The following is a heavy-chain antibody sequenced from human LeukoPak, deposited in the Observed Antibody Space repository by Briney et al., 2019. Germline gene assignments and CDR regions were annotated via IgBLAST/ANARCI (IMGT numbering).Heavy chain of an antibody. CDR2: IRSKANSYAT. CDR1: GFTFSGSA. D-gene: IGHD1-26*01. J-gene: IGHJ3*02. V-gene: IGHV3-73*01. CDR3: ANLLTLGATGALRDAFDI. Sequence: PGGSLRLSCAASGFTFSGSAMHWVRQASGKGLEWVGRIRSKANSYATAYAASVKGRFTISRDDSKNTAYLQMNSLRAEDTAVYYCANLLTLGATGALRDAFDIWGQGTMVTVSS.